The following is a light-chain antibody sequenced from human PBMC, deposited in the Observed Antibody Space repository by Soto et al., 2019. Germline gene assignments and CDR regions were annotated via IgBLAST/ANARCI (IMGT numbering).Light chain of an antibody. V-gene: IGKV3D-20*02. CDR2: DAS. CDR1: QSVSSSS. CDR3: QQRNNWPPIT. Sequence: EIVLTQSPGTLSLSPGERATLSCMASQSVSSSSLPCYQQRPGQAPRLLIYDASNRATGVPARFSGSGSGTDFTLTISSLEPEDFALYYCQQRNNWPPITFGQGTRLEIK. J-gene: IGKJ5*01.